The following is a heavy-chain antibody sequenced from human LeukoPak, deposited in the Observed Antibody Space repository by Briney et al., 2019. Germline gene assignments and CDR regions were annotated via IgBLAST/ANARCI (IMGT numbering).Heavy chain of an antibody. D-gene: IGHD3-10*01. CDR2: INHSGST. Sequence: SETLSLTCAVYGGSFSGYYWSWIRQPPGKGLEWIGEINHSGSTNYNPSLKSRVSISVDRSKNQFSLKPNSVTAADTAVYYCASSLMAGDWFDPWGQGTLVTVSS. V-gene: IGHV4-34*01. CDR3: ASSLMAGDWFDP. J-gene: IGHJ5*02. CDR1: GGSFSGYY.